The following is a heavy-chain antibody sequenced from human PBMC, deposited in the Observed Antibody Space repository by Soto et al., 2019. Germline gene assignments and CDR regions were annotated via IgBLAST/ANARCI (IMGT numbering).Heavy chain of an antibody. V-gene: IGHV1-69*12. CDR2: IIPIFGTP. CDR1: GGTFSSYA. Sequence: QVQLVQSGAEVKKPGSSVKVSCKASGGTFSSYAISWVRQAPGQGLEWMGGIIPIFGTPNYAQKFQGRVTITAGESTTTVYMEVNSLRSEDTAAYYCAGGSGNFRFWGQGTLVTVSS. J-gene: IGHJ4*02. D-gene: IGHD1-26*01. CDR3: AGGSGNFRF.